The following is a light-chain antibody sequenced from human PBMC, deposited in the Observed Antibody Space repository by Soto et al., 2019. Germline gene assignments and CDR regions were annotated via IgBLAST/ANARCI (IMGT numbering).Light chain of an antibody. CDR1: QSVSSY. Sequence: EIVLTQSPATLSLSPGERAPLSCRASQSVSSYLAWYQQKTGQAPRLLSYDASNMATGIPARFSGSGSGKDFTLTISSLEPEDFAVYYCQQRSHWPSLTFGGGTKVEIK. CDR3: QQRSHWPSLT. CDR2: DAS. V-gene: IGKV3-11*01. J-gene: IGKJ4*02.